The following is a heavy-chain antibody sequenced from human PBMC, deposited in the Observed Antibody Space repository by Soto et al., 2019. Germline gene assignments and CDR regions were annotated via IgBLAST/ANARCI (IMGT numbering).Heavy chain of an antibody. CDR2: IWYDGSNK. J-gene: IGHJ5*02. CDR3: AGGGDCGGDAVCWFDP. V-gene: IGHV3-33*01. CDR1: GFTFSSYG. Sequence: QVQLVESGGGVVQPGRSLRLSCAASGFTFSSYGMHWVRQAPGKGLEWVAVIWYDGSNKYYADSVKGRFTISRDNSKNTLYLQMNSLRAEDTAVYYCAGGGDCGGDAVCWFDPWGQGTLVTVSS. D-gene: IGHD2-21*02.